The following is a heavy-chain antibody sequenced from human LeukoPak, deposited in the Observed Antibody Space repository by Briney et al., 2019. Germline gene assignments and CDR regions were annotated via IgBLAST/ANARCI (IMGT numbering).Heavy chain of an antibody. D-gene: IGHD5-18*01. CDR1: GYTFTSYG. CDR3: ARGHPSGYSVYYGMDV. J-gene: IGHJ6*02. Sequence: GASVKVSCTASGYTFTSYGISWVRQAPGQGLEWMGWISAYNGNTNYAQKLQGRVTMTTDTSTSTAYMELRSLRSDDTAVYYCARGHPSGYSVYYGMDVWGQGTTVTVSS. V-gene: IGHV1-18*01. CDR2: ISAYNGNT.